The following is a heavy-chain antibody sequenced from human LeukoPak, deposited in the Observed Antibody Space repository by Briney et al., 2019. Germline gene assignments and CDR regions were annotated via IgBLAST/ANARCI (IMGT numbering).Heavy chain of an antibody. V-gene: IGHV3-7*01. CDR1: GFTFSSYW. J-gene: IGHJ4*01. D-gene: IGHD3-3*01. CDR2: INQNGNEK. CDR3: AGGPGFLIDC. Sequence: PGGSLRLSCAASGFTFSSYWMSWVRRAPGKGLEWIANINQNGNEKNYLDSMKGRLTISRDNANNLVFLQMNSLRIEDTAAYYCAGGPGFLIDCWGHGTLVTVSS.